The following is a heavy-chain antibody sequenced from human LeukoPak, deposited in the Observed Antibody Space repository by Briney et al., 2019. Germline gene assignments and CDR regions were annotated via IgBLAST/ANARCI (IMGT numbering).Heavy chain of an antibody. CDR2: IIHHGSEK. V-gene: IGHV3-7*04. D-gene: IGHD3-22*01. J-gene: IGHJ4*01. CDR1: RCTFSSYR. CDR3: ARGVTTSDY. Sequence: PGGPLTLSCAPSRCTFSSYRVSWLRHAPEKGLEWMARIIHHGSEKYYVDSVKGRFTISRDNAKNSLDLQMNSLRAEDTAVYYCARGVTTSDYWGHGTLVTVSS.